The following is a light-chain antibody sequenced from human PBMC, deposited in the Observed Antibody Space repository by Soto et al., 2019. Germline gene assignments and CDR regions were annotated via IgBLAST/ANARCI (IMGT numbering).Light chain of an antibody. CDR2: NND. V-gene: IGLV1-44*01. J-gene: IGLJ1*01. CDR3: AAWDDSLNGFYV. CDR1: SSKIGKNS. Sequence: QSVLTQPPSAPGTPGQRVTISFSGGSSKIGKNSVNWYQQLPGRAPKLLIYNNDLRPSGVPDRFSGSKSGISASLAISGLQSEDEADYYCAAWDDSLNGFYVFGIGTKVTVL.